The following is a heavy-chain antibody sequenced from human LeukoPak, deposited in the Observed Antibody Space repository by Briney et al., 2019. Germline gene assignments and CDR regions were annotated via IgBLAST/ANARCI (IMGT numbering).Heavy chain of an antibody. V-gene: IGHV3-74*01. Sequence: GGSLRLSCAASGFTFSSTWMHWVRQAPGKGLLWVARINTDGSSTIYADSVKGRFTISRDNVKNTLYLQMDSLRAEDTAVYYCATSPSTESHWGQGTLVTVPS. CDR1: GFTFSSTW. J-gene: IGHJ4*02. CDR2: INTDGSST. CDR3: ATSPSTESH. D-gene: IGHD5/OR15-5a*01.